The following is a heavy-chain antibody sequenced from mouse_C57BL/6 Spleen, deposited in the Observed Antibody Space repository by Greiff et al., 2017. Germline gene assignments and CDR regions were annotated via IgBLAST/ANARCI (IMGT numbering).Heavy chain of an antibody. V-gene: IGHV1-55*01. Sequence: QVQLQQPGAELVKPGASVKMSCKASGYTFTSDWITWVKQRPGQGLEWFGDIYPGSGSTNYNEKFKSKATPTVDTSSSTAYMQLSSLTSEDSAVYCWTTPPYGEAMDYWGQGTSVTVSS. CDR1: GYTFTSDW. CDR3: TTPPYGEAMDY. CDR2: IYPGSGST. J-gene: IGHJ4*01. D-gene: IGHD1-1*01.